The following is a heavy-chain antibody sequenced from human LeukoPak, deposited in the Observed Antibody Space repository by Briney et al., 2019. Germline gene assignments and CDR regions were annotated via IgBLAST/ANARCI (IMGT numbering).Heavy chain of an antibody. CDR2: IYYSGST. Sequence: PSQTLSLTCTVSGGSISSGGYYWSWIRQHPGKGLEWIGYIYYSGSTYYNPSLKSRVTISVDTSKNQFSLKLSSVTAADTAVYYCAGAGSTYYDFWSGYYLDYWGQGTLVTVSS. CDR3: AGAGSTYYDFWSGYYLDY. J-gene: IGHJ4*02. CDR1: GGSISSGGYY. V-gene: IGHV4-31*03. D-gene: IGHD3-3*01.